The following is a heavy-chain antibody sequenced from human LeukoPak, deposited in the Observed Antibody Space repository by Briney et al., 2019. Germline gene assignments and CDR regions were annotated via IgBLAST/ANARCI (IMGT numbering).Heavy chain of an antibody. CDR1: GFTFSSYG. D-gene: IGHD1-20*01. V-gene: IGHV3-30*02. J-gene: IGHJ5*02. Sequence: GGSLRLSCAASGFTFSSYGMHWVRQAPGKGLEWVALIWYDGSNKYYADSVKGRLTISRDNSKNTVYLQMNSLRAEDTAVYYCARDISGTGGFDPRGQGTLVTVSS. CDR2: IWYDGSNK. CDR3: ARDISGTGGFDP.